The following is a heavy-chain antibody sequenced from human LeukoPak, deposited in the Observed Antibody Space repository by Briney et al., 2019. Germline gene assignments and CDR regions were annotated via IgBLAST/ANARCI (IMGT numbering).Heavy chain of an antibody. V-gene: IGHV3-7*01. CDR2: IKQGGSEK. CDR3: ASFRITVAGRTGLDY. CDR1: GFTFSNYW. J-gene: IGHJ4*02. D-gene: IGHD6-19*01. Sequence: GGSLRLSCAASGFTFSNYWMSWVRQAPGKGLEWVANIKQGGSEKYYVDSVKGRFTISRDNAKNSLYLQMNSLRAEDTAVYYCASFRITVAGRTGLDYWGQGTLVTVSS.